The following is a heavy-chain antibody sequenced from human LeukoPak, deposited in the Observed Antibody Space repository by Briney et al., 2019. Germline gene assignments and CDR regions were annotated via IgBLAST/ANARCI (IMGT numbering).Heavy chain of an antibody. Sequence: GGSLRLSCAASGFTFSSYEMNWVRQAPGKGLEWVSYISSSGSTIYYADSVKGRFTISRDNAKNSLYLQMNSLRVEDTAVYYCARDATTELGTVYMDVWGKGTTVTISS. CDR2: ISSSGSTI. J-gene: IGHJ6*03. CDR3: ARDATTELGTVYMDV. V-gene: IGHV3-48*03. D-gene: IGHD4-17*01. CDR1: GFTFSSYE.